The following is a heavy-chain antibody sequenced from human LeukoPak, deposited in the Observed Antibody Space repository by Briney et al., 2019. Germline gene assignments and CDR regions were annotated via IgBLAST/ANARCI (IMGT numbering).Heavy chain of an antibody. V-gene: IGHV1-69*13. CDR3: ARVPNYYDSSGYYHDQFYFDY. CDR2: ITPILGTT. CDR1: GYTFTSYG. J-gene: IGHJ4*02. Sequence: SVKVSCKASGYTFTSYGISWVRQAPGQGLEWMGGITPILGTTDYAQKFQGRVTITADEFTTTVYMELSSLRYEDTAMYYCARVPNYYDSSGYYHDQFYFDYWGQGTLVTVSS. D-gene: IGHD3-22*01.